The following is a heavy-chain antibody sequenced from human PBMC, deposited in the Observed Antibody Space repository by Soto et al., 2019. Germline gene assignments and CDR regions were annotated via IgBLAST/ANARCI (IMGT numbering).Heavy chain of an antibody. Sequence: SETLSLTCTVSGGSISSGDYCWGWIRQPPGKGLEWIGYIYYSGSTYYNPSLKSRVTISVDTSKNQFSLKLSSVTAADTAVYYCARAYCSSTSCYNGMDVWGQGTTVTVSS. CDR1: GGSISSGDYC. J-gene: IGHJ6*02. D-gene: IGHD2-2*01. CDR2: IYYSGST. CDR3: ARAYCSSTSCYNGMDV. V-gene: IGHV4-30-4*01.